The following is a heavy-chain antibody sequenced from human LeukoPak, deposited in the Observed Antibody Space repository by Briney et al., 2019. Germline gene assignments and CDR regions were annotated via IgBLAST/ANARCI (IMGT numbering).Heavy chain of an antibody. J-gene: IGHJ3*02. Sequence: TGGSLRLSCAASGFTFSSYAMHWVRQAPGKGLEWVAVISYDGSNKYYADSVKGRFTISRDNSKNTLYLQMNSLRAEDTAVYYCARELRSEAFDIWGQGTMVTVSS. CDR3: ARELRSEAFDI. D-gene: IGHD2-15*01. V-gene: IGHV3-30*04. CDR2: ISYDGSNK. CDR1: GFTFSSYA.